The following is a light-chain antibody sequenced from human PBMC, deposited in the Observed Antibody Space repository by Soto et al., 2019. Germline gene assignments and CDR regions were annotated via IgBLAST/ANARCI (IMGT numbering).Light chain of an antibody. V-gene: IGKV4-1*01. CDR3: QQYYSSPIT. CDR1: QSVLYSSNNKNY. CDR2: WAS. J-gene: IGKJ5*01. Sequence: DIVMTQSPDSLAVSLGERATINCKSSQSVLYSSNNKNYLAWFQHKPGQPPKVLIYWASTRESGVPDRFSGSGSGTDFTLTISSLQAEGVAVYSCQQYYSSPITFGQGTRLEIK.